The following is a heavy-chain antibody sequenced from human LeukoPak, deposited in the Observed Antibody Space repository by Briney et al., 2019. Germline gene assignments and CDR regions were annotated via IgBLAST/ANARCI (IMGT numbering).Heavy chain of an antibody. CDR1: GFTFSSYE. V-gene: IGHV3-48*03. CDR3: ARDRPTYYYDSSGPLGY. CDR2: ISSSGSTI. Sequence: PGGSLRLSCAASGFTFSSYEMNWVRQAAGKGLKWVSYISSSGSTIYYADSVKGRFTISRDNAKNSLYLQMNSLRAEDTAVYYCARDRPTYYYDSSGPLGYWGQGTLVTVSS. J-gene: IGHJ4*02. D-gene: IGHD3-22*01.